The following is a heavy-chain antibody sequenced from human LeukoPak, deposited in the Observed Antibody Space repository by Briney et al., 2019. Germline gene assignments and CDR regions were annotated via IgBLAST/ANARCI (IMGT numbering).Heavy chain of an antibody. CDR2: IHAGIGDT. J-gene: IGHJ4*02. D-gene: IGHD7-27*01. CDR3: ARDENWGPDY. CDR1: GFTFTGHY. Sequence: ASVKVSCKASGFTFTGHYMHWVRQAPGQGLEWMGWIHAGIGDTNYAQKFQGGFTMTRDTSINTLFMELSSLRSDDTAVYYCARDENWGPDYWGQGTLVTVSS. V-gene: IGHV1-2*02.